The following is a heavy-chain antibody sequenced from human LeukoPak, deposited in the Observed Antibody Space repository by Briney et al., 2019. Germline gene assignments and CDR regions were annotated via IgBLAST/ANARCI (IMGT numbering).Heavy chain of an antibody. V-gene: IGHV3-21*01. Sequence: GGSLRLSCAASGFSFSRYSMNWVRQAPGKGLEWVSYISTSSDYIYYADSVKGRFTISRDNAKNSLYLQMNSLRAEDTAVYYCARDSDYYDSSGYYVWGQGTLVTVSS. J-gene: IGHJ4*02. CDR1: GFSFSRYS. D-gene: IGHD3-22*01. CDR2: ISTSSDYI. CDR3: ARDSDYYDSSGYYV.